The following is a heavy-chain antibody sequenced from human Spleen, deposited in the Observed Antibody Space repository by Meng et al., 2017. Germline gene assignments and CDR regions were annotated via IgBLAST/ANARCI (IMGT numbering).Heavy chain of an antibody. D-gene: IGHD2-15*01. CDR2: INHSGST. V-gene: IGHV4-34*01. CDR3: ARFSVVVVAATGSYLDY. J-gene: IGHJ4*02. CDR1: GGSFSGYY. Sequence: QGRLHQLGARPVNPSWTLSLTCVVSGGSFSGYYWSWIRQPPGKGLEWIGEINHSGSTNYNPSLKSRVTISVDTSKNQFSLKLSSVTAADTAVYYCARFSVVVVAATGSYLDYWGQGTLVTVSS.